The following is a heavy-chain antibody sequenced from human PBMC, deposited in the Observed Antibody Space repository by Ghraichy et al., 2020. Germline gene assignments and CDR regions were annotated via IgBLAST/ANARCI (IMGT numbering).Heavy chain of an antibody. CDR3: ARDKGYYDSSGYVVGGLDV. CDR2: FDPSGGTT. CDR1: GYIFTSYY. J-gene: IGHJ6*02. D-gene: IGHD3-22*01. Sequence: ASVKVSCKASGYIFTSYYMHWVRQAPGQGLEWMGIFDPSGGTTTYAQKFQGRVTMTRDTSTSTAYMILSGLRSEDTAVYYCARDKGYYDSSGYVVGGLDVWGQGTTVTVSS. V-gene: IGHV1-46*01.